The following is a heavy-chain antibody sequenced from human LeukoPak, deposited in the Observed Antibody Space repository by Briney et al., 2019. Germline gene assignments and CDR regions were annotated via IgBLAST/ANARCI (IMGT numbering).Heavy chain of an antibody. Sequence: ASVKVSCKASGYTFTSYYMHWVRQAPGQGREWMGIINPSGGSTSYAQKFQGRVTMTRDMSTSTVYMELSSLRSEDTAVYYCARGLRDVAVAGTCDYWGQGTLVTVSS. V-gene: IGHV1-46*01. CDR2: INPSGGST. J-gene: IGHJ4*02. CDR1: GYTFTSYY. D-gene: IGHD6-19*01. CDR3: ARGLRDVAVAGTCDY.